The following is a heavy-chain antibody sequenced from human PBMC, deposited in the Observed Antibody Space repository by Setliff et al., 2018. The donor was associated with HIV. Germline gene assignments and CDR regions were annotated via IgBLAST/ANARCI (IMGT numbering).Heavy chain of an antibody. CDR1: GYTLTELP. Sequence: ASVKVSCKVSGYTLTELPIHWVRQAPGKGLEWMGGFDPEDDETIYAQKFQGRVTMTEDTSTDTAYMELSSLTSDDTAMYYCARAPPINFWSGYYTGPQGWFDSWGQGSLVTVSS. D-gene: IGHD3-3*01. CDR3: ARAPPINFWSGYYTGPQGWFDS. V-gene: IGHV1-24*01. CDR2: FDPEDDET. J-gene: IGHJ5*01.